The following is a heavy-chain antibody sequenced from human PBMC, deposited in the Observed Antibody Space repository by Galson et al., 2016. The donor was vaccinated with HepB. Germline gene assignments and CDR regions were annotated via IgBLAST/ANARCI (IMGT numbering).Heavy chain of an antibody. D-gene: IGHD2-15*01. CDR2: ISGSGGST. CDR1: GFSFSTYA. Sequence: SLRLSCAASGFSFSTYAMTWVRQAPGKGLEWVSGISGSGGSTYYVDSVKGRFTISRDNSKNTLYLQLNSLRAADTAFYYCARDCSGGDCQTAGYDAFDIWGQGTMVTVSS. J-gene: IGHJ3*02. CDR3: ARDCSGGDCQTAGYDAFDI. V-gene: IGHV3-23*01.